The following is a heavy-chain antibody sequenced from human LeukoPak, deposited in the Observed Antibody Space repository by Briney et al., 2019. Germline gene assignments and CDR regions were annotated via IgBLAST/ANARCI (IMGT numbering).Heavy chain of an antibody. Sequence: PSETLSLTCTVSGGSISSSSYYWGWIRQPPGKGLEWIGYIYYSGSTNYNPSLKSRVTISVDTSKNQFSLKLSSVTAADTAVYYCARSDHTIAGLYFDYWGQGTLVTVSS. D-gene: IGHD1-20*01. CDR3: ARSDHTIAGLYFDY. CDR1: GGSISSSSYY. V-gene: IGHV4-61*05. CDR2: IYYSGST. J-gene: IGHJ4*02.